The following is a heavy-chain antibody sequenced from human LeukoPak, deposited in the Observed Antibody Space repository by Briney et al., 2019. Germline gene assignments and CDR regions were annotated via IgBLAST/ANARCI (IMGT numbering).Heavy chain of an antibody. J-gene: IGHJ3*02. Sequence: GGSLRLSCAASGFTFSSYAMSWVRQAPGKGLEWVSAISGSGGSTYYADSVKGRLTISRDNSKNTLYLQMNSLRAEDTAVYYCAKGRGSGSSFDAFDIWGQGTMVTVSS. CDR1: GFTFSSYA. CDR3: AKGRGSGSSFDAFDI. D-gene: IGHD3-10*01. V-gene: IGHV3-23*01. CDR2: ISGSGGST.